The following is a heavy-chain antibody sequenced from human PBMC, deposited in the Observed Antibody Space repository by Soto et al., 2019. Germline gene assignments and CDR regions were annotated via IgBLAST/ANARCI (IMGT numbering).Heavy chain of an antibody. CDR1: GFTFSSYG. CDR3: AKDYGSGWTMGDF. J-gene: IGHJ4*02. CDR2: ISYDGSNK. V-gene: IGHV3-30*18. Sequence: QVQLVESGGGVVQPGRSLRLSCAASGFTFSSYGMHWVRQAPGKGLEWLAVISYDGSNKYYADSVKGRFTISRDNSKNPLYLQVNSLRAEDTAMYYCAKDYGSGWTMGDFWGQGTLVTVSS. D-gene: IGHD6-19*01.